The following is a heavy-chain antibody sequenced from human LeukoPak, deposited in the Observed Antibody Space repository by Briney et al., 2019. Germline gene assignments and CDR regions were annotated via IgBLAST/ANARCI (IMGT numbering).Heavy chain of an antibody. V-gene: IGHV3-7*05. CDR3: ARDRSAGGFDYDFWSGYSMTTYYYGMDV. J-gene: IGHJ6*02. Sequence: GGSLRLSCAASGFTFSSYWMSWVRQAPGKELEGVANIKQGGSEKYYVDSVKGRFTISRDNAKNSLYLQMNSLRAEDTAVYYCARDRSAGGFDYDFWSGYSMTTYYYGMDVWGQGTTVTVSS. CDR2: IKQGGSEK. CDR1: GFTFSSYW. D-gene: IGHD3-3*01.